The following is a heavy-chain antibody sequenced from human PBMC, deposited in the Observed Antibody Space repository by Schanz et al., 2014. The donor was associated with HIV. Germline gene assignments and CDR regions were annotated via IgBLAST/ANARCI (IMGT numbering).Heavy chain of an antibody. Sequence: QVQLVESGGGVVQPGRSLRLSCAASGFTFSTNDMHWLRQVPGKGLEWVAVISHNGNNDYYAESVKGRVTISRDNSKNTLYLQMNNLKTEDTAVYYCAKAGLFFGQLWLGFFDYWGQGAQVTVSS. V-gene: IGHV3-30*18. CDR2: ISHNGNND. CDR3: AKAGLFFGQLWLGFFDY. CDR1: GFTFSTND. D-gene: IGHD5-18*01. J-gene: IGHJ4*02.